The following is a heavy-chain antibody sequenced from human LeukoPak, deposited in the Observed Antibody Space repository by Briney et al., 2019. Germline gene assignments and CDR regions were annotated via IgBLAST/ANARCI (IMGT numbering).Heavy chain of an antibody. D-gene: IGHD6-19*01. CDR1: GYTFTSCD. V-gene: IGHV1-8*03. CDR2: MNPNSGNT. J-gene: IGHJ3*02. CDR3: ATDLAVANAFDI. Sequence: GASVKVSCKASGYTFTSCDINWVRQATGQGLEWMGWMNPNSGNTGYAQKFQGRVTITRSTSISTAYMELSSLRSEDTAVYYCATDLAVANAFDIWGQGTMVTVSS.